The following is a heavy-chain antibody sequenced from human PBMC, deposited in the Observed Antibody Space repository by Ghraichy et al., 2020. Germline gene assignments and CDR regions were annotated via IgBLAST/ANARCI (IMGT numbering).Heavy chain of an antibody. CDR2: ISWNSGSI. V-gene: IGHV3-9*01. D-gene: IGHD3-9*01. Sequence: GGSLRLSCAASGFTFDDYAMHWVRQAPGKGLEWVSGISWNSGSIGYADSVKGRFTISRDNAKNSLYLQMNSLRAEDTALYYCAKNVAHSYYDILTGYFDYWGQGTLVTVSS. CDR3: AKNVAHSYYDILTGYFDY. J-gene: IGHJ4*02. CDR1: GFTFDDYA.